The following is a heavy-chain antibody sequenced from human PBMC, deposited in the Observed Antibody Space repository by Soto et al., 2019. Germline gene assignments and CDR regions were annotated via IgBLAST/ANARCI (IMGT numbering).Heavy chain of an antibody. Sequence: SGPTLVNPTHTLSLTCTFSWFSLTTTRMSVRWIRQPPGKALEWLARLDRDDDKFYNQSLKTILTLSNATSKHHDVLTHTRIELVDTATYYCAWILGSYTSSSVRAYDFWGQGTMVTVSS. J-gene: IGHJ3*01. CDR1: WFSLTTTRMS. D-gene: IGHD6-6*01. CDR3: AWILGSYTSSSVRAYDF. V-gene: IGHV2-70*17. CDR2: LDRDDDK.